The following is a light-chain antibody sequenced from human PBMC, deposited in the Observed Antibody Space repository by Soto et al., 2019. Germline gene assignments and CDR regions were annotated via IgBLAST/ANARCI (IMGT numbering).Light chain of an antibody. V-gene: IGKV1-5*01. Sequence: DIQMTQSPSTLCASVGGRVTIACRASQSISSWLAWYQQKPGKAPKLLIYDASSLESGVPSRFSGSGSGTEFTLTISSLQPDDFATYYCQHYNNYSEAFGQGTKVDIK. CDR2: DAS. CDR3: QHYNNYSEA. J-gene: IGKJ1*01. CDR1: QSISSW.